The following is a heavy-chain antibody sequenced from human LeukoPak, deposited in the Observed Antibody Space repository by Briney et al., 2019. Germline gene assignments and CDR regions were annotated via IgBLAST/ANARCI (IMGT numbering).Heavy chain of an antibody. Sequence: GGSLRLSCVASGFSFSDYGMHWVRQAPGEGLEWVAFIRYDGSNTYYADSVKGRFTISRDNSKSTLDLHMNSLRPDDTAVYYCAKRGTLVSASLRAYYNYMDVWGNGTTVTVSS. CDR3: AKRGTLVSASLRAYYNYMDV. CDR1: GFSFSDYG. D-gene: IGHD2-2*01. CDR2: IRYDGSNT. J-gene: IGHJ6*03. V-gene: IGHV3-30*02.